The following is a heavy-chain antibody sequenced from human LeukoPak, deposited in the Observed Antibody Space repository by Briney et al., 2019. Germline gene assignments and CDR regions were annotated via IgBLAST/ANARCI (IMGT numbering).Heavy chain of an antibody. V-gene: IGHV1-3*01. J-gene: IGHJ4*02. CDR3: ARSLYGSGPYYFDY. CDR2: INAGNGNT. D-gene: IGHD3-10*01. Sequence: GASVKVSCKASGYTFTSYAMRWVRQAPGQRLEWMGWINAGNGNTKYSQKFQGRVTMTTDTSTSTAYMELRSLRSDDTAVYYCARSLYGSGPYYFDYWGQGTLVTVSS. CDR1: GYTFTSYA.